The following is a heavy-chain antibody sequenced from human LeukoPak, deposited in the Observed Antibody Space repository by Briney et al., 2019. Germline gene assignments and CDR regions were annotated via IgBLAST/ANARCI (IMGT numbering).Heavy chain of an antibody. CDR1: GFTFSSYS. J-gene: IGHJ5*02. CDR2: ISSSSSYI. D-gene: IGHD3-10*01. Sequence: GGSLRLSCAASGFTFSSYSMNWVRQAPGKGLEWVSSISSSSSYIYYADSVKGRFTISRDNAKNSLYLQMNSLRAEDTAVYYCARAIGASSMVRGVIITSYWFDPWGQGTLVTVSS. V-gene: IGHV3-21*01. CDR3: ARAIGASSMVRGVIITSYWFDP.